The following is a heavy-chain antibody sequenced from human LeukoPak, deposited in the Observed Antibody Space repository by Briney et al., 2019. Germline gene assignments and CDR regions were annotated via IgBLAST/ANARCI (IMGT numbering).Heavy chain of an antibody. J-gene: IGHJ3*01. V-gene: IGHV4-59*08. CDR1: GGSISSYY. Sequence: SETLSLTCTVSGGSISSYYWSWIRQPPGKELEWIGYIYYSGSTNYNPSLKSRVSISVDTSESQFSLILRSVTAADTAVYYCARYGSGAYALDVWGQGTMVTVSS. CDR2: IYYSGST. D-gene: IGHD3-10*01. CDR3: ARYGSGAYALDV.